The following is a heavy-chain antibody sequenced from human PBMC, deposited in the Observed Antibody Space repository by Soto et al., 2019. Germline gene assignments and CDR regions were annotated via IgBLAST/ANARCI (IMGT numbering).Heavy chain of an antibody. CDR1: GFTFSSYE. D-gene: IGHD3-10*01. CDR2: ISSSGSTI. CDR3: ARDDGLGLAPYYGMDV. J-gene: IGHJ6*02. Sequence: EVQLVESGGGLVQPGGSLRLSCAASGFTFSSYEMNWVRQAPGKGLEWVSYISSSGSTIFYADSVKGRFTISGDNAKNSLYLQMNSLRAEDTAVYYCARDDGLGLAPYYGMDVWGQGTTVTVSS. V-gene: IGHV3-48*03.